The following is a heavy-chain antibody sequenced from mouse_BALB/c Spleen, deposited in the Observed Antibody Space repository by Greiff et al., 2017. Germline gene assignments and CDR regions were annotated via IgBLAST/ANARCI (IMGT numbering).Heavy chain of an antibody. CDR1: GYAFSSYW. V-gene: IGHV1-80*01. Sequence: PLQQSGAELVRPGSSVKISCKASGYAFSSYWMNWVKQRPGQGLEWIGQIYPGDGDTNYNGKFKGKATLTADKSSSTAYMQLSSLTSEDSAVYFCARGGLRYAMDYWGQGTSVTVSS. CDR3: ARGGLRYAMDY. J-gene: IGHJ4*01. CDR2: IYPGDGDT. D-gene: IGHD3-1*01.